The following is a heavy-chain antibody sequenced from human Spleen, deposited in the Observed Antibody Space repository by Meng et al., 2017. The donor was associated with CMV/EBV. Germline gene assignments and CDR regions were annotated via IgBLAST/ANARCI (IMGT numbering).Heavy chain of an antibody. D-gene: IGHD3-22*01. CDR3: ANTGYYYDSSGYFSDI. CDR1: GFTFSSFS. CDR2: ISSSSHYI. J-gene: IGHJ3*02. Sequence: GESLKISCAASGFTFSSFSMNWVRQAPGKGLEWVSSISSSSHYIYYADSVKGRFTISRDNAKNSLYLQMNSLRAEDTAVYYCANTGYYYDSSGYFSDIWGQGTTVTVSS. V-gene: IGHV3-21*01.